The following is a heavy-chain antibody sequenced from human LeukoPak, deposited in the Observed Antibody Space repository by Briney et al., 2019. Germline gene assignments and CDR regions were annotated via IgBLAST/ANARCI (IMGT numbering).Heavy chain of an antibody. CDR3: ARTRGPLLPEH. CDR1: GFTFSDSY. Sequence: GGSLRLSCAASGFTFSDSYMSWIRQSPGKGLEWVSHISGSGHIIYYADSMKGRFTIPRDNAKNSLYLQMNSLRAEDTAVYYCARTRGPLLPEHWGQGTLVTVSS. CDR2: ISGSGHII. D-gene: IGHD3-22*01. V-gene: IGHV3-11*04. J-gene: IGHJ1*01.